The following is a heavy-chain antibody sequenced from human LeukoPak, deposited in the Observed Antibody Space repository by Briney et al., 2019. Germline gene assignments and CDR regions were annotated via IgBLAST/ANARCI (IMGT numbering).Heavy chain of an antibody. Sequence: GGSLRLSCEASGFTFSDYYLSWIRQAPGKGLEWVSSIYRDGSTYYADSVKGRFTISRDNSKNTLNLQMNNLRVEDTAVYYCARVMTAITNWFDPWGQGTLVTVSS. CDR2: IYRDGST. CDR1: GFTFSDYY. D-gene: IGHD2-21*02. V-gene: IGHV3-66*01. J-gene: IGHJ5*02. CDR3: ARVMTAITNWFDP.